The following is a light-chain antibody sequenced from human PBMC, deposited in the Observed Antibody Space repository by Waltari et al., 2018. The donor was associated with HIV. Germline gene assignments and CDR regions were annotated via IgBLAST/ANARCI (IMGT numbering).Light chain of an antibody. CDR1: SSDVGGYNY. J-gene: IGLJ1*01. CDR3: CSYAGSYTYV. V-gene: IGLV2-11*01. Sequence: QSALTQPRSVSGAPGQSVTISCTGTSSDVGGYNYVTWYQQHPGKAPKVRIYDVSKRPSGVPDRFSGSKSGNTASLTISGLQAEDEADYYCCSYAGSYTYVFGTGTKVTVL. CDR2: DVS.